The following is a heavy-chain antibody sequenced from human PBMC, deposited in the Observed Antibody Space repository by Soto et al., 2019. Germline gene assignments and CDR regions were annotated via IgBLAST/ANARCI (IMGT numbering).Heavy chain of an antibody. D-gene: IGHD1-1*01. V-gene: IGHV4-59*05. CDR2: IYYRGNT. J-gene: IGHJ4*02. CDR3: ARLEGLATISYYFDF. CDR1: GGSITSDY. Sequence: PSETLSLTCTVSGGSITSDYWSWIRQPPGKGLEWIGSIYYRGNTYYNPSLQTRVAISLDKSKSQFSLKLNSVTAADSAVYFCARLEGLATISYYFDFWGQGALVTVSS.